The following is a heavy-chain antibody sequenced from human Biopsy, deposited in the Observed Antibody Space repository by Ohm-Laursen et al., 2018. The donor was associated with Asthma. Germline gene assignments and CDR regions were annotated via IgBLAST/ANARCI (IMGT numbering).Heavy chain of an antibody. CDR2: MYYGETT. J-gene: IGHJ4*02. V-gene: IGHV4-39*01. CDR1: GASTTSSAYY. D-gene: IGHD2-2*01. CDR3: ARHDHRWDTYADF. Sequence: GTLSLTCTVSGASTTSSAYYWGWIRQPPGKGLEWIGSMYYGETTYCSPSLKSRVTISVDTSKNQFSLILSSVTAADTAVYYCARHDHRWDTYADFWGQGTLVTVSS.